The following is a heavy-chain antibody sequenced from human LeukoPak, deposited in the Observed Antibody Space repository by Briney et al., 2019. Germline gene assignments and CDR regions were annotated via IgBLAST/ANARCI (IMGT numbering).Heavy chain of an antibody. CDR1: GFTFSSYA. J-gene: IGHJ4*02. Sequence: PGRSLRLSCAASGFTFSSYAMHWVRQAPGKGLEWVAVISYDGSNKYYADSVKGRFTISRDNSKNTLYLQMNSLRAEDTAVYYCARERYFDWLLPLDYWGQGTLVTVSS. CDR2: ISYDGSNK. CDR3: ARERYFDWLLPLDY. V-gene: IGHV3-30-3*01. D-gene: IGHD3-9*01.